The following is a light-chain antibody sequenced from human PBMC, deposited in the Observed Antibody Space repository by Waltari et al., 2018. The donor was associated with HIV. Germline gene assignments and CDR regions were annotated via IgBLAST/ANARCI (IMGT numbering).Light chain of an antibody. Sequence: EIVLTQSPATLSLSPGDRATLSCRASQTISEDYVAWYQQKPGQPPRILIYGASKRATCIPDRFIGRGSGTDFTLTIGRLETEDFALFYCQQYGGSPTFGQGTKV. V-gene: IGKV3-20*01. CDR3: QQYGGSPT. CDR1: QTISEDY. CDR2: GAS. J-gene: IGKJ1*01.